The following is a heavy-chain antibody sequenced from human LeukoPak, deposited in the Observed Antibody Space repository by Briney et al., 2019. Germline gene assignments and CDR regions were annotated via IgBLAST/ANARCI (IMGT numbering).Heavy chain of an antibody. D-gene: IGHD6-13*01. Sequence: SETLSLTCTVSGGSISSYYWSWIRQPPGKGLEWIGYIYYSGSTNYNPSLKSRVTISVDTSKNHFSLKLSSVTAADTAVYYCARGPPPNSSSWYSLSYWGQGTLVTVSS. J-gene: IGHJ4*02. CDR2: IYYSGST. CDR1: GGSISSYY. CDR3: ARGPPPNSSSWYSLSY. V-gene: IGHV4-59*01.